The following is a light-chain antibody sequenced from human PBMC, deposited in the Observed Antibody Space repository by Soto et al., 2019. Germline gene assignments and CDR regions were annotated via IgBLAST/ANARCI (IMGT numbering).Light chain of an antibody. CDR1: SSDVGSYTY. CDR3: SSYTSSSTLYV. CDR2: EVN. Sequence: QSVLTQPASVSGSPRQSITISCTGASSDVGSYTYVSWYQQHPGKAPKLMIYEVNNRPSGVSNRFSGSKSGNTGSLTISGLQAEDEADYYCSSYTSSSTLYVFGTGTKLTVL. J-gene: IGLJ1*01. V-gene: IGLV2-14*01.